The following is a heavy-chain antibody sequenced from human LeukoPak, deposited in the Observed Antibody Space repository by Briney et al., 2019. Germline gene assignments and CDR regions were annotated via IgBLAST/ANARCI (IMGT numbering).Heavy chain of an antibody. CDR2: ITYDGSNK. Sequence: GGSLRLSCAASGFTFSSYAMHWVRQAPGKGLEWVAVITYDGSNKYYAGSVKGRFTISRDNSKNTLYLQMNSLRAEDTAVYYCARERYYYDSRALDYWGQGTLVTVSS. CDR1: GFTFSSYA. D-gene: IGHD3-22*01. CDR3: ARERYYYDSRALDY. J-gene: IGHJ4*02. V-gene: IGHV3-30-3*01.